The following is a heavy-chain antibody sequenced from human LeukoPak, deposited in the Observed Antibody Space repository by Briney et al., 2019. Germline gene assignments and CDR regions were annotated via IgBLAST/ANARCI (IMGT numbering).Heavy chain of an antibody. Sequence: PGGSLRLSCAASGFTFISYWMHWVRQAPGKGLGWVSRINGYGSRTDFADSVRGRFTISRDNAKNTLYLQMNSLRAEDTAVYYCARDAPGNTALDYWGQGTLVTVSS. V-gene: IGHV3-74*01. CDR2: INGYGSRT. CDR1: GFTFISYW. CDR3: ARDAPGNTALDY. D-gene: IGHD5-18*01. J-gene: IGHJ4*02.